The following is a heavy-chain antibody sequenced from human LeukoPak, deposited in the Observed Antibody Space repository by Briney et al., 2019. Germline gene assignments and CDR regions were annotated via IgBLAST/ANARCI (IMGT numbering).Heavy chain of an antibody. CDR3: ARQGIQRWLPFDY. CDR2: IYYNGST. CDR1: GVSISGNS. V-gene: IGHV4-59*08. J-gene: IGHJ4*02. Sequence: PSETLSLTCTASGVSISGNSMSWIRQPPGKGLEWIGYIYYNGSTNYNPSPKSRLTISVDTSKKQFSLKLSSVTAAATAVYYCARQGIQRWLPFDYWGQGTLVTVSS. D-gene: IGHD5-18*01.